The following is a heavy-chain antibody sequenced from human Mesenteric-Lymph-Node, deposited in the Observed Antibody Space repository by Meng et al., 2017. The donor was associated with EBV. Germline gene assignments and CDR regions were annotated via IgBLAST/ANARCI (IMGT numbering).Heavy chain of an antibody. J-gene: IGHJ4*02. Sequence: VQMLQGGAGLFRPHETPSLACAVYGGSFRYYYWSWIRQTPGKGLEWIGDINHSGNINYNPSLMSRVTFSVDTSKNQFSLTLTSVTAADTGVYYCARERLATRPGDYWGQGTLVTVSS. D-gene: IGHD7-27*01. CDR2: INHSGNI. CDR1: GGSFRYYY. CDR3: ARERLATRPGDY. V-gene: IGHV4-34*01.